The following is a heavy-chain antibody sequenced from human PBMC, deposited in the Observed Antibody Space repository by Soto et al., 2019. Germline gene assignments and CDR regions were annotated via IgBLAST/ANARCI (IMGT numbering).Heavy chain of an antibody. CDR3: APPLLAGDYYYYGMDV. D-gene: IGHD6-19*01. V-gene: IGHV3-30-3*01. J-gene: IGHJ6*02. Sequence: GGSLRLSCAASGFTFSSYAMHWVRQAPGKGLEWVAVISYDGSNKYYADSVKGRFTISRDNSKNTLYLQMNSLRAEDTAVYYCAPPLLAGDYYYYGMDVWGQGTTVTVSS. CDR1: GFTFSSYA. CDR2: ISYDGSNK.